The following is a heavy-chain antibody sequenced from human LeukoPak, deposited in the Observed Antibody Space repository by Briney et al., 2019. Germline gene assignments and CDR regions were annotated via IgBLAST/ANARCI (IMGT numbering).Heavy chain of an antibody. V-gene: IGHV3-48*02. Sequence: GRSLRLSCAASGFTFSSYGMHWVRQAPGKGLEWVSYLTSSSSTIYYADSVKGRFTISRDNAKNSLYLQINSLRDEDTAVYYCVRGRDFNYWGRGTLVTVSS. CDR3: VRGRDFNY. CDR1: GFTFSSYG. D-gene: IGHD5-24*01. J-gene: IGHJ4*02. CDR2: LTSSSSTI.